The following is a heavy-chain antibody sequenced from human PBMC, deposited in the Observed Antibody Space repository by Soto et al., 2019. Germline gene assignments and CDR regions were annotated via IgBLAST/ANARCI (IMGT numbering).Heavy chain of an antibody. J-gene: IGHJ5*02. CDR1: GYTFTSYG. Sequence: ASVKISCKASGYTFTSYGISWVRQAPGQGLEWMGWISAYNSNTNYAQKLQGRVTMTTDTSTSTAYMELRSLRSDDTAVYYCARSFPYYGSGSGDGWFEPWGEGTLVTVSS. D-gene: IGHD3-10*01. CDR2: ISAYNSNT. V-gene: IGHV1-18*01. CDR3: ARSFPYYGSGSGDGWFEP.